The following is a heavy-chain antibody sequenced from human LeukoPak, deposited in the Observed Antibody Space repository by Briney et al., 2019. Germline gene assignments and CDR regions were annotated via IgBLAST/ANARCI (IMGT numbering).Heavy chain of an antibody. Sequence: GGSLRLSCAASGFTFSSYAMSWVRQAPGKGLEWVTAISGSGGSTYYADSVKGRFTISRDNSKNTLYLQMNSLRAEDTAVYYCAKVGPYGSVSYSDLKFDYWGQGTLVTVSS. V-gene: IGHV3-23*01. CDR2: ISGSGGST. D-gene: IGHD3-10*01. CDR3: AKVGPYGSVSYSDLKFDY. CDR1: GFTFSSYA. J-gene: IGHJ4*02.